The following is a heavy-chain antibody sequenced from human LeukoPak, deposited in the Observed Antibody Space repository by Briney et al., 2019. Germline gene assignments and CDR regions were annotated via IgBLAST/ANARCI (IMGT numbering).Heavy chain of an antibody. Sequence: PSETLSLTCNVSGGSISSSSYYWGWIRQPPGKGLEWIGSIYYSGSTYYNPSLKSRVTISVDASKNQFSLRLSSVTAADTAVYYCARQGYCSGGRCYSYYYYGMDVWGQGTTVIVSS. CDR2: IYYSGST. D-gene: IGHD2-15*01. J-gene: IGHJ6*02. CDR3: ARQGYCSGGRCYSYYYYGMDV. CDR1: GGSISSSSYY. V-gene: IGHV4-39*01.